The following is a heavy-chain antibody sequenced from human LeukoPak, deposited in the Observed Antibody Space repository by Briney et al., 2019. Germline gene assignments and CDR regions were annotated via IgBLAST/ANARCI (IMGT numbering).Heavy chain of an antibody. Sequence: SETLSLTCTVSGGSISSYYWSWIRQPAGKGLEWIGRICTSGSTNYNPSLKSRVTMSVDTSKNQFSLKLSSVTAADTAVYYCAAGRYYYYYMDVWGKGTTVTVSS. V-gene: IGHV4-4*07. CDR2: ICTSGST. CDR1: GGSISSYY. D-gene: IGHD6-13*01. J-gene: IGHJ6*03. CDR3: AAGRYYYYYMDV.